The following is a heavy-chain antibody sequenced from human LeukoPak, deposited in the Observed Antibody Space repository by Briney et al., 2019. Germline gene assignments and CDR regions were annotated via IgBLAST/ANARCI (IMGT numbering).Heavy chain of an antibody. CDR2: IYYSGST. Sequence: SETLSLTCAVYGGSFSGYYWSWIRQPPGKGLEWIGYIYYSGSTNYNPSLKSRVTISVDTSKNQFSLKLSSVTAADTAVYYCARLIVNDSSGYYYFDYWGQGTLVTVSS. J-gene: IGHJ4*02. D-gene: IGHD3-22*01. CDR1: GGSFSGYY. CDR3: ARLIVNDSSGYYYFDY. V-gene: IGHV4-59*01.